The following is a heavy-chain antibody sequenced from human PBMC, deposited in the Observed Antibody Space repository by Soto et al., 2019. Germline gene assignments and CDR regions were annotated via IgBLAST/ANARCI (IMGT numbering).Heavy chain of an antibody. D-gene: IGHD4-17*01. CDR3: ARDNSQDYGTPAASSSFHP. V-gene: IGHV1-46*01. Sequence: QAHLVQSGADVKKPGASVMLSCKASGFSFSDYFMHWVRQAPGQGLEWMGIINPRGDITNYAQKFRGRVSITRDTSTSTVYMALSSLRYEDTAVYYCARDNSQDYGTPAASSSFHPWGQGTPVTVSS. CDR1: GFSFSDYF. CDR2: INPRGDIT. J-gene: IGHJ5*02.